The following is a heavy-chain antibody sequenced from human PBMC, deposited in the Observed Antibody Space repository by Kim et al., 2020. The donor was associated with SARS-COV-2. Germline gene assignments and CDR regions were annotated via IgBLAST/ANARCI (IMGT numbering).Heavy chain of an antibody. CDR2: IVVGSGNT. CDR1: GFTFTSSA. D-gene: IGHD4-17*01. V-gene: IGHV1-58*01. CDR3: AADRGDYGDYVLPLD. J-gene: IGHJ4*02. Sequence: SVKVSCKASGFTFTSSAVQWVRQARGQRLEWIGWIVVGSGNTNYAQKFQERVTITRDMSTSTAYMELSSLRSEDTAVYYCAADRGDYGDYVLPLDWGQGTLVTVSS.